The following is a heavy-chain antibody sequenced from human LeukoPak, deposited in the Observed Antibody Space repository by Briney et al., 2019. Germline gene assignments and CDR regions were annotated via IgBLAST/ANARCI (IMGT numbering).Heavy chain of an antibody. D-gene: IGHD3-10*01. CDR1: GYSFTSYG. J-gene: IGHJ3*02. V-gene: IGHV5-51*01. CDR2: IYPGDSDT. CDR3: AMPTMVRGVRGAFDI. Sequence: GESLKISCKGSGYSFTSYGIGWVRQMPGKGLEWMGMIYPGDSDTRYSPSFQGQVTISADKSISTAYLQWSSLKASDTAMYYCAMPTMVRGVRGAFDIWGQGTMVTVSS.